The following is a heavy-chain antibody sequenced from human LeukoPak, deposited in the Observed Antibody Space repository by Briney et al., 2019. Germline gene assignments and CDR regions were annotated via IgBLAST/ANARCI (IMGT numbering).Heavy chain of an antibody. J-gene: IGHJ3*02. CDR3: ARCFPGFTNDAFDI. D-gene: IGHD3-10*01. CDR1: GFRFSSYW. Sequence: GGSLRLSCAASGFRFSSYWMTWVRQAPGKGLEWVANIKQDGSEKYYVDSVKGRFTISRDNAKNSLYLQMNSLRAEDTAVYYCARCFPGFTNDAFDIWGQGTMVTVSS. V-gene: IGHV3-7*01. CDR2: IKQDGSEK.